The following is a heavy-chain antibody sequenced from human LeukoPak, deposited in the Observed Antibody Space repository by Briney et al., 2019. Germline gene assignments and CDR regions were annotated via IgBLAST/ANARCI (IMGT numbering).Heavy chain of an antibody. D-gene: IGHD3-3*01. J-gene: IGHJ4*02. V-gene: IGHV5-51*01. CDR2: IYPGDSDT. Sequence: PGESLKISCKGSGYSFTSYWIGWVRPMPGKGLEWMGIIYPGDSDTRYSPSFQGQVTISADKSISTAYLQWSSLKASDTAMYYCARQARAIFGVVIIDYWGQGTLVTVSS. CDR1: GYSFTSYW. CDR3: ARQARAIFGVVIIDY.